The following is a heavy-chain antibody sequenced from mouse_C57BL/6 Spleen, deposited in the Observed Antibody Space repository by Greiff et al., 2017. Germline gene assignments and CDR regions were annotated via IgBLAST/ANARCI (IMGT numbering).Heavy chain of an antibody. J-gene: IGHJ1*03. V-gene: IGHV1-75*01. CDR1: GYTFTDYY. Sequence: QVQLQQSGPELVKPGASVKISCKASGYTFTDYYINWVKQRPGQGLEWIGWIFPGSGSTYYNEKFKGKATLTVDKSSSTAYMLLSSLTSEDSAVYFCAIPHYYGSSLYFDVWGTGTTVTVSS. CDR3: AIPHYYGSSLYFDV. CDR2: IFPGSGST. D-gene: IGHD1-1*01.